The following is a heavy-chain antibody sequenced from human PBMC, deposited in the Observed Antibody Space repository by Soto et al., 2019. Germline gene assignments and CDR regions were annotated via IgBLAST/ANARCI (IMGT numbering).Heavy chain of an antibody. CDR3: ARASPYCSSTSCYTTANYGMDV. Sequence: GGSLRLSCAASGFTFSSYGMHWVRQAPGKGLEWVAVIWYDGSNKYYADSAKGRFTISRDNSKNTLYLQMNSLRAEETAVYYCARASPYCSSTSCYTTANYGMDVWGQGTTVTVSS. CDR1: GFTFSSYG. J-gene: IGHJ6*02. V-gene: IGHV3-33*01. D-gene: IGHD2-2*02. CDR2: IWYDGSNK.